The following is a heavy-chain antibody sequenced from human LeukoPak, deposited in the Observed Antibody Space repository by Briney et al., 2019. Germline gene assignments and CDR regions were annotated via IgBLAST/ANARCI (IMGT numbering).Heavy chain of an antibody. CDR2: IWSDGSKK. CDR3: VRVGTDSIGSYPDY. Sequence: GGSLRLSCAASGFSFSNQGMHWVRQAPGQGLEWVAVIWSDGSKKYHADSVKGRFTISRDNTKNMLYLQMNSLRAEDTAIYYCVRVGTDSIGSYPDYWGQGTLVTVTS. CDR1: GFSFSNQG. J-gene: IGHJ4*02. V-gene: IGHV3-33*01. D-gene: IGHD3-22*01.